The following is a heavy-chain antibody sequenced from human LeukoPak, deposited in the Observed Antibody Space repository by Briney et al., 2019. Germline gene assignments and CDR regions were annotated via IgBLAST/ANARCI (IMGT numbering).Heavy chain of an antibody. V-gene: IGHV1-8*01. CDR2: MNPTSGKA. Sequence: ASVKVSCKASGYTFTNYDVSWVRQATGEGLEWMGWMNPTSGKAGFAQRFQGRVSMTRNISISTAYMELSSLRSEDTAVYYCASDFFDGHGYTFYYYGMDVWGQGTTLTVSS. CDR3: ASDFFDGHGYTFYYYGMDV. J-gene: IGHJ6*02. CDR1: GYTFTNYD. D-gene: IGHD3-22*01.